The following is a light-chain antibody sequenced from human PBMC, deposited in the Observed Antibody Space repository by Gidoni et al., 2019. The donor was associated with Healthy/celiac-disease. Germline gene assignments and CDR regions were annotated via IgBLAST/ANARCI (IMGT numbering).Light chain of an antibody. V-gene: IGKV3-20*01. J-gene: IGKJ2*04. CDR2: GAS. CDR1: QSVSSSY. CDR3: QQYGSSQMCS. Sequence: EIVWTQSPGTLSLSPGERATLACRASQSVSSSYLAWYQQKPGQAPRLLIYGASSRATGIPDRFSGSGSGTDFTLTISRLEPEDFAVYYCQQYGSSQMCSFGQGTKLEIK.